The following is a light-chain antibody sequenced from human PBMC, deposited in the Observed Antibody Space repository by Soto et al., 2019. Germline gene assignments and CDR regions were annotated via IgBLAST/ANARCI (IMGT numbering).Light chain of an antibody. V-gene: IGKV3-20*01. J-gene: IGKJ5*01. CDR2: GAF. Sequence: SVATVSLYPEERATLSCRASPSVTTFLAWYQQKPGQAPRLLIYGAFNRATGIPDRFSGSGSGTDFTLTISRLEPEDFAMYYCKPDGTFPPIPFGQVRLLAIK. CDR3: KPDGTFPPIP. CDR1: PSVTTF.